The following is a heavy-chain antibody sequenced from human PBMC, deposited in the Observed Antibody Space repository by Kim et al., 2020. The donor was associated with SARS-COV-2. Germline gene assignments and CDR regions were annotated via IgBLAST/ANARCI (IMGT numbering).Heavy chain of an antibody. V-gene: IGHV4-34*01. CDR2: IYYRGSV. Sequence: SETLSLTCTVYDGSLNGYYWSWVRQPPGRGLEWIGEIYYRGSVTQNPSLRSRVSISVATSKNQFSLRVNSVTAADTGVYYCARVHSPLEPRAESYNYYYYHRDGWGAGTTDTVPS. CDR1: DGSLNGYY. D-gene: IGHD3-10*01. CDR3: ARVHSPLEPRAESYNYYYYHRDG. J-gene: IGHJ6*03.